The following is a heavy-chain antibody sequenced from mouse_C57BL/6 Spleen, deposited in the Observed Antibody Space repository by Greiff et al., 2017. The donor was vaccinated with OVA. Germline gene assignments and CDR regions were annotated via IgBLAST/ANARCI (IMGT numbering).Heavy chain of an antibody. CDR2: INPSTGGT. Sequence: EVQLQQSGPELVKPGASVKISCKASGYSFTGYYMNWVKQSPEKSLEWIGEINPSTGGTTYNQKFKAKATLTVDKSSSTAYMQLKSLTSEDSAVYYCDGGCAYWGHETLVTVSA. V-gene: IGHV1-42*01. CDR3: DGGCAY. CDR1: GYSFTGYY. J-gene: IGHJ3*01.